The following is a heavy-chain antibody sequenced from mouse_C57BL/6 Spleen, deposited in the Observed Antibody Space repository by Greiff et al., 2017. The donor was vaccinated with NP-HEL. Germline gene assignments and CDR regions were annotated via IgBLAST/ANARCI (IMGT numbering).Heavy chain of an antibody. CDR1: GYTFTDYN. J-gene: IGHJ2*01. Sequence: EVQLQQSGPELVKPGASVKMSCKASGYTFTDYNMHWVKQSHGKSLEWIGYINPNNGGTSYNQKFKGKATLTVNKSSSTAYMELRSLTSEDPAVYYCARLLGRGGNYWGQGTTLTVSS. CDR2: INPNNGGT. CDR3: ARLLGRGGNY. D-gene: IGHD4-1*01. V-gene: IGHV1-22*01.